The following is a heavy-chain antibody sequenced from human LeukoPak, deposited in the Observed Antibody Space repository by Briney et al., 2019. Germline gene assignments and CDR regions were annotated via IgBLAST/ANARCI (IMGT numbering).Heavy chain of an antibody. V-gene: IGHV1-18*01. J-gene: IGHJ4*02. CDR1: GYTFTSYP. CDR2: ITTYNGNT. CDR3: ARGYDYGDYVGDFDY. Sequence: ASVKVSCKASGYTFTSYPISWVGQAPGQGLEWVGWITTYNGNTNYAQKLQGRVTMITDTSTSTAYMDLGGLRSDDTAVYYCARGYDYGDYVGDFDYWGQGTLVTVSS. D-gene: IGHD4-17*01.